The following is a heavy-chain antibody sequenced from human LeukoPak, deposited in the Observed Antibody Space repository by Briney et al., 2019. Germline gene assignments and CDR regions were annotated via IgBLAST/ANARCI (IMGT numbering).Heavy chain of an antibody. CDR1: GFSLSNFG. J-gene: IGHJ3*02. V-gene: IGHV3-23*01. Sequence: GGSLRLSCAASGFSLSNFGMSWVRQAPGKGLEWVSGLSGSGGSTYYPDSVKGRFTISRDNSKNTLYLQMNSLRAEDTAVYYCAKDLRICAGDCRDAFDIRGQGTTVVVSP. D-gene: IGHD2-21*02. CDR3: AKDLRICAGDCRDAFDI. CDR2: LSGSGGST.